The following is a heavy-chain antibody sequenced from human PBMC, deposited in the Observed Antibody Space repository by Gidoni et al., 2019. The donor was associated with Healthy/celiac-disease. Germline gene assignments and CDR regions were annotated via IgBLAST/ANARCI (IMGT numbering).Heavy chain of an antibody. V-gene: IGHV3-30*18. CDR1: GFTFSSYG. CDR2: ISYDGSNK. Sequence: QVQLVESGGGVVQPGRSLRLSCASSGFTFSSYGLHWVRQAPGKGLEWVAVISYDGSNKYYADSVKGRFTISRDNSKNTLYLQMNSLRAEDTAVYYCAKVLTRGVIVLADYWGQGTLVTVSS. D-gene: IGHD3-16*02. J-gene: IGHJ4*02. CDR3: AKVLTRGVIVLADY.